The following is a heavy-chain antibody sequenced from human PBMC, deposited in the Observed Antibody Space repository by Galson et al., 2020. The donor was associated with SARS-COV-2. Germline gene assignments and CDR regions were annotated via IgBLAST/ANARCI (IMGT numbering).Heavy chain of an antibody. Sequence: GEYLKISCEASGFTISGSWMNWVRQAPGKGLEWLAHIKNDGSEAYYVDSVRGRFTISRDNTKNSLYLQMNNLRVEDTAVYYCTAGHYSLWGQGTTVTVSS. CDR1: GFTISGSW. CDR2: IKNDGSEA. V-gene: IGHV3-7*01. CDR3: TAGHYSL. D-gene: IGHD3-3*01. J-gene: IGHJ3*01.